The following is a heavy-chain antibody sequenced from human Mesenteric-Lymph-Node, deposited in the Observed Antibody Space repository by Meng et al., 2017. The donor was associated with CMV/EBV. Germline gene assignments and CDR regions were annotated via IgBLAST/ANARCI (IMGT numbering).Heavy chain of an antibody. CDR3: ARHRGDLFY. Sequence: LTCTVAGGAGSRGNYFWSWIRQPPGKGLEWIGCIYHTGSTNYNPSLKSRVTISVDTSKNQFSLKLSSVTAADTAVYYCARHRGDLFYWGQGTLVTVSS. D-gene: IGHD3-10*01. V-gene: IGHV4-61*01. J-gene: IGHJ4*02. CDR1: GGAGSRGNYF. CDR2: IYHTGST.